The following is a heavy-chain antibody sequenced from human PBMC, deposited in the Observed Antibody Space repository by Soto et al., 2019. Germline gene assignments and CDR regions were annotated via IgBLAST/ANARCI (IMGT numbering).Heavy chain of an antibody. J-gene: IGHJ5*02. CDR1: GFTFGDYA. CDR2: IRSKAYGGTT. D-gene: IGHD2-2*01. CDR3: TRDQEVGRFDP. Sequence: GGSLRLSCTASGFTFGDYAMSWFRQAPGKGLEWVGFIRSKAYGGTTEYAASVKGRFTISRDDSKSIAYLQMNSLKTEDTAVYYCTRDQEVGRFDPWGQGTLVTVSS. V-gene: IGHV3-49*03.